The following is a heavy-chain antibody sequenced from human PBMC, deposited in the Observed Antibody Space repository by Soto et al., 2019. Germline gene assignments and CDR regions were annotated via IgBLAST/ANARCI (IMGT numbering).Heavy chain of an antibody. CDR3: ARPVPHGYSYGYYYYYYGMDV. J-gene: IGHJ6*02. CDR2: ISAYNGNT. Sequence: ASVKVSCKASGYTFTSYGISWVRQAPGQGLEWMGWISAYNGNTNYAQKLQGRVTMTTDTSTSTAYMELRSLRSDDTAVYYCARPVPHGYSYGYYYYYYGMDVWGQGTTVTVSS. D-gene: IGHD5-18*01. CDR1: GYTFTSYG. V-gene: IGHV1-18*01.